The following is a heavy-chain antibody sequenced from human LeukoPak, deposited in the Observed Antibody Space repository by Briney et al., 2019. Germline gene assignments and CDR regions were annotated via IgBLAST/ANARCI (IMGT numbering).Heavy chain of an antibody. CDR1: GGSISSSNW. CDR3: ARVLIRYFDWQKRRYYFDY. Sequence: SETLSLTCAVSGGSISSSNWWSWVRQPPGKGLEWIGEIYHSGSTNYNPSLKSRVTISVDKSKNQFSLKLSSVTAADTAVYYCARVLIRYFDWQKRRYYFDYWGQGTLVTVSS. CDR2: IYHSGST. J-gene: IGHJ4*02. D-gene: IGHD3-9*01. V-gene: IGHV4-4*02.